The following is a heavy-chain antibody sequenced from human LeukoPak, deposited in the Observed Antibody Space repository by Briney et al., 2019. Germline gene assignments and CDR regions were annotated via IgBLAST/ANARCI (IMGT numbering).Heavy chain of an antibody. CDR2: IKEDGTYT. D-gene: IGHD3-9*01. Sequence: GGSLRLSCAASGFSLSKYWMHWVRQTPGEGLVWVARIKEDGTYTSYADSVKGRFTTSRDNARNTVFLQMNSLRAEDTAVYYCARDFDMGITPGDDFDFWGQGTLVTVSS. J-gene: IGHJ4*02. CDR1: GFSLSKYW. CDR3: ARDFDMGITPGDDFDF. V-gene: IGHV3-74*01.